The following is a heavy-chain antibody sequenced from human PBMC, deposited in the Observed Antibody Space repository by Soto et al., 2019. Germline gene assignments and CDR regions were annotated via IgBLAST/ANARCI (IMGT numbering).Heavy chain of an antibody. CDR1: RGWVNSGSYY. CDR2: IYYSGST. V-gene: IGHV4-61*01. Sequence: TGETLALTGTVSRGWVNSGSYYWRWIRQPPGKGLEWIGYIYYSGSTNYNPSRKSRVTISVDTSKTQLCRKLSSVTAALTAVYYCARPTADTAMDSFDPWGQRTVVTVSS. CDR3: ARPTADTAMDSFDP. D-gene: IGHD5-18*01. J-gene: IGHJ5*02.